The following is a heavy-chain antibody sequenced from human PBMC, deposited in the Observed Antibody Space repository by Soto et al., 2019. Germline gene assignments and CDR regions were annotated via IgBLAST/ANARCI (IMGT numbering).Heavy chain of an antibody. J-gene: IGHJ4*02. D-gene: IGHD3-9*01. CDR1: GFSVSSSH. V-gene: IGHV3-66*01. Sequence: GSLRLSCAASGFSVSSSHMIWVRQAPGKGLQWVSIIYGVGSTYYADSVKGRFTISRDDSKNTLYLQMSSLRAEDTAVYYCAREYCTTTDWWRYFGCWGQGTPVTVSS. CDR3: AREYCTTTDWWRYFGC. CDR2: IYGVGST.